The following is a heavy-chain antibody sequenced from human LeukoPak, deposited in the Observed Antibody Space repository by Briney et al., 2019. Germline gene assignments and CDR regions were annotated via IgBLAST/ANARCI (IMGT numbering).Heavy chain of an antibody. Sequence: PGGSLRLSCAASGFTFSSYSMNWVRQAPGKGLEWVSSISSSSSYIYCADSVKGRFTISRDNAKNSLYLQMNSLRAEDTAVYYCARGGIYDYVWGRKPFDYWGQGTLVTVSS. CDR3: ARGGIYDYVWGRKPFDY. J-gene: IGHJ4*02. CDR1: GFTFSSYS. CDR2: ISSSSSYI. V-gene: IGHV3-21*01. D-gene: IGHD3-16*01.